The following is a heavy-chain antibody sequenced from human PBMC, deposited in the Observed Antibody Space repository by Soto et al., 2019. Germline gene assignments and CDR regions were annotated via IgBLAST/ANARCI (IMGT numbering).Heavy chain of an antibody. J-gene: IGHJ3*02. CDR1: GYTFTNYW. Sequence: ESVKLSCKGAGYTFTNYWITWVLQMPGKGLEWMGRIDCSDSYTNYSPSFQGHVTSSADKSINTAYLQWSSLKASDTAMYYCARQRIAADIFDIWGQGTMVTVSS. V-gene: IGHV5-10-1*01. D-gene: IGHD6-13*01. CDR3: ARQRIAADIFDI. CDR2: IDCSDSYT.